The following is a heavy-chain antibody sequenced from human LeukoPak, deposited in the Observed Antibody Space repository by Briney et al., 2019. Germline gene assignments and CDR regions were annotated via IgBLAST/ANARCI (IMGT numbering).Heavy chain of an antibody. CDR3: ARRYSGLDY. D-gene: IGHD6-13*01. CDR2: FYPGDSDT. Sequence: GESLKISCKVSGYGFTSYWIAWVRQMPGKGLEWMGIFYPGDSDTRYSPSFQGQVTISADMSTSTAYLQWSSLKASDTAMYYCARRYSGLDYWGQGTLVTVSS. J-gene: IGHJ4*02. CDR1: GYGFTSYW. V-gene: IGHV5-51*01.